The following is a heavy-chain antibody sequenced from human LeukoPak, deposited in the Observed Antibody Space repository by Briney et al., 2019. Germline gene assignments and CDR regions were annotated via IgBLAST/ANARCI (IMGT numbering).Heavy chain of an antibody. Sequence: GGSLRLSCAASGFTFSSYWMSWVRQAPGKGLEWVAKINQGGSETWTVDSVKGRFTTSRDNARNSLYLQMNSLRAEDTAVYYCGRYGLGVYHIDYWGQGTLVTVS. D-gene: IGHD5/OR15-5a*01. J-gene: IGHJ4*02. CDR1: GFTFSSYW. CDR3: GRYGLGVYHIDY. V-gene: IGHV3-7*01. CDR2: INQGGSET.